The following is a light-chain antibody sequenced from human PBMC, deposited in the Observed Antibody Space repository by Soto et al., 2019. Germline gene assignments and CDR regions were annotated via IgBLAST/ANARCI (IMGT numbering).Light chain of an antibody. J-gene: IGLJ1*01. CDR3: SSYTGSTLGV. V-gene: IGLV2-14*01. Sequence: QSALTQPASVSGSPGQSITISCTGTSSDVGGYNYVSWYQQHPGKAPKLMIYEVNNRPSGVSHRFSGSKSGNTAFLTISGLQAEDEADYYCSSYTGSTLGVFGAGTKVTVL. CDR1: SSDVGGYNY. CDR2: EVN.